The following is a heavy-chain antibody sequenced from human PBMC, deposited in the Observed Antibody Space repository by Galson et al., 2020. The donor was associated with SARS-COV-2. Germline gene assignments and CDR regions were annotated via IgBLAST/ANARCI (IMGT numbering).Heavy chain of an antibody. Sequence: GGSLRLSCAASGFTFSNYVMHWVRQAPGKWPEWVAVISSDGSNSFSADSLKGRFTISRDNSKSTLYLQMNSLRAEDTAVYYCARGGEWELPYYFDYWGQGTLVTVSS. J-gene: IGHJ4*02. CDR2: ISSDGSNS. CDR3: ARGGEWELPYYFDY. D-gene: IGHD1-26*01. V-gene: IGHV3-30*04. CDR1: GFTFSNYV.